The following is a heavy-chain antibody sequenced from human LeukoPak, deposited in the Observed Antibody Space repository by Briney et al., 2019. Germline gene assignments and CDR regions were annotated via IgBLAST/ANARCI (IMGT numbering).Heavy chain of an antibody. CDR1: GFTFSSYE. CDR3: ARLDYGDYHFDY. J-gene: IGHJ4*02. Sequence: GGSLRLSCAASGFTFSSYEMNWVRQAPGKGLEWVSYISSSGSTIYYADSVKGRFTISRDNAKNSLYLQMNSLRAEYTAVYYCARLDYGDYHFDYWGQGTLVTVSS. D-gene: IGHD4-17*01. CDR2: ISSSGSTI. V-gene: IGHV3-48*03.